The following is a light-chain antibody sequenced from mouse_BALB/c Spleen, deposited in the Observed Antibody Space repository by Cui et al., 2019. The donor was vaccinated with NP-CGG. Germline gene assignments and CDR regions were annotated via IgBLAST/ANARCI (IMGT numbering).Light chain of an antibody. CDR1: TGAVTTSNY. J-gene: IGLJ1*01. Sequence: QAVVTQESALTTSPGETVTFTCRSSTGAVTTSNYANWVQEKPDHLSTGLIGGTNNRAPGVPARFSGSLIGDKAALTITGAQTEDEAIYFCALWYSNHWVFGGGTKLTVL. V-gene: IGLV1*01. CDR3: ALWYSNHWV. CDR2: GTN.